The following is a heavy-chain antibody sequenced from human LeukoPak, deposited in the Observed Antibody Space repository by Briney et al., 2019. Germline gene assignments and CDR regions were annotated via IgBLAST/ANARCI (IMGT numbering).Heavy chain of an antibody. D-gene: IGHD3-22*01. Sequence: ASVKVSCKASGYTFTGYYMHWVRQAPGQGLEWMGRINPNSGGTNYAQKFQGRVTMTRDTSISTAYMELSRLRSDDTAVYYCARVQYYYDSSGYSVSDYWGQGTLVTVSS. CDR2: INPNSGGT. CDR1: GYTFTGYY. V-gene: IGHV1-2*06. CDR3: ARVQYYYDSSGYSVSDY. J-gene: IGHJ4*02.